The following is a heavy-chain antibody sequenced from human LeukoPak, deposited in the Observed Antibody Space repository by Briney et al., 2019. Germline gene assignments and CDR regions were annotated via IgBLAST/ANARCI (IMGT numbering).Heavy chain of an antibody. CDR3: ARANYDFWSGYSFDY. Sequence: ASVKVSCKASGYTFTGYSMHWVRQAPGQGLEWMGYIYPNSGATKYAQKLQGRVTMTTDTSTSTAYMELRSLRSDDTAVYYCARANYDFWSGYSFDYWGQGTLVTVS. D-gene: IGHD3-3*01. J-gene: IGHJ4*02. V-gene: IGHV1-2*02. CDR1: GYTFTGYS. CDR2: IYPNSGAT.